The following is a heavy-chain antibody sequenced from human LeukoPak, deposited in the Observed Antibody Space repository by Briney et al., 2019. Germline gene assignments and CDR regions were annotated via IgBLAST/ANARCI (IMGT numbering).Heavy chain of an antibody. V-gene: IGHV3-13*01. CDR2: IGTAGDT. J-gene: IGHJ6*02. CDR3: ARDSYYYGMDV. CDR1: GFTFSSYD. Sequence: GGSLRLSCAASGFTFSSYDMHWVRQATGKVLEWVSAIGTAGDTYYPGSVKGRFTISRENAKNSLYLQMNSLRAGDTAVYYCARDSYYYGMDVWGQGTTVTVSS.